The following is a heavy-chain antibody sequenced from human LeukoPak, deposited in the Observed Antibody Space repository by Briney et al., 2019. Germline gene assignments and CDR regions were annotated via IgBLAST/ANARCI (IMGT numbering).Heavy chain of an antibody. V-gene: IGHV3-30*18. Sequence: GGSLRLSCAASGFTFSSYGMHWVRQAPGKGLEWVAVISYDGSNKYYADSVKGRFTISRDNSKNTLYLQMNSLRAEDTAVYYCAKDQSYGSSRYYYGMDVWGQGTTVTVSS. CDR3: AKDQSYGSSRYYYGMDV. CDR2: ISYDGSNK. CDR1: GFTFSSYG. D-gene: IGHD5-18*01. J-gene: IGHJ6*02.